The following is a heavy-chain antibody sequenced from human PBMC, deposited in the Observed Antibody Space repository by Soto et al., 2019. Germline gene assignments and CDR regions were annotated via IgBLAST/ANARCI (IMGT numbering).Heavy chain of an antibody. V-gene: IGHV3-15*07. Sequence: EVQLVESGGGLVKPGGSLRLSCAASGFTFSNAWMNWVRQAPGKGLEWVGRIKSKTDGGTTDYAAPVKGRFTISRDDSKNTLYLQMNSLKTEDTAVYYCTTGRGYGDYYVGFDYWGQGTLVTVSS. CDR3: TTGRGYGDYYVGFDY. CDR2: IKSKTDGGTT. J-gene: IGHJ4*02. D-gene: IGHD4-17*01. CDR1: GFTFSNAW.